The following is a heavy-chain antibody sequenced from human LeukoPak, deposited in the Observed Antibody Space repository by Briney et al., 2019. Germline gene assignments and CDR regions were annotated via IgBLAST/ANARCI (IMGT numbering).Heavy chain of an antibody. V-gene: IGHV3-21*01. D-gene: IGHD6-19*01. CDR3: ARVFVAGFDY. J-gene: IGHJ4*02. Sequence: GGSLRLSCAASGFTFSGYSMNWVRQAPGKGLEWVSSISTSSSYIYYADSVKGRFTISRDNAKNSLYLQMNSLRAEDTAVYYCARVFVAGFDYWGQGTLVTVSS. CDR2: ISTSSSYI. CDR1: GFTFSGYS.